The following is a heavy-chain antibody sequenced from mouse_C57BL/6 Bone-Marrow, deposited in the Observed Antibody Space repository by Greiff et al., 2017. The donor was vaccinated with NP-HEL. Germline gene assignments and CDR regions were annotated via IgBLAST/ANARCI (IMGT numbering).Heavy chain of an antibody. V-gene: IGHV1-53*01. CDR3: ARERGYYWYFDV. J-gene: IGHJ1*03. CDR1: GYTFTSYW. Sequence: QVQLQQPGTELVKPGASVKLSCKASGYTFTSYWMHWVKQRPGQGLEWIGNINPSNGGTNYNEKFKSKATLTVDKSSSTAYMQLSSLTSEDSAFYYCARERGYYWYFDVWGTGTTVTVSS. CDR2: INPSNGGT.